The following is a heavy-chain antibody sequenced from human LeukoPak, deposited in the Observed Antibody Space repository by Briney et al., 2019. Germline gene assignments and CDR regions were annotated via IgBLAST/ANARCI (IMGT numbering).Heavy chain of an antibody. J-gene: IGHJ2*01. D-gene: IGHD3-9*01. CDR1: GVSISSGGYF. Sequence: SETLSFTCTVSGVSISSGGYFWTWVRQHPVKGLEWIGFIHYNGTSRFNPSLESRISMSVDTSRRQFSLKLKSVTVADAAIYYCAREVRDFDISTGYSDYRYFDLWGRGTRVTVSS. CDR2: IHYNGTS. CDR3: AREVRDFDISTGYSDYRYFDL. V-gene: IGHV4-31*03.